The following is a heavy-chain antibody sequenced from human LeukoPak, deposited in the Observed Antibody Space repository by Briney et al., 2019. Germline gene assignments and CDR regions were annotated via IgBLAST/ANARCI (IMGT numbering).Heavy chain of an antibody. CDR1: GFTFSSYG. J-gene: IGHJ4*02. CDR3: AREQGGSGWSGFDY. D-gene: IGHD6-19*01. CDR2: ISIDGSRQ. V-gene: IGHV3-30*06. Sequence: PGGSLRLSCAASGFTFSSYGMHWVRQAPGKGLEWVAVISIDGSRQHYADFLVGRFTISRDNSKNTVSLQMSSLRTEDTAVYFCAREQGGSGWSGFDYWGQGTLVTVSS.